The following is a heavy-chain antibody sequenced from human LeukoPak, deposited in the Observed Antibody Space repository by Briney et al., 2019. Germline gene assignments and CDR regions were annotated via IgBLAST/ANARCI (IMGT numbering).Heavy chain of an antibody. J-gene: IGHJ6*02. Sequence: GGSLRLSCAASGFTFSGYNMNWVRQAPGKGLEWVANIKQDGSEKYYVDSVKGRFTISRDNAKNSLYLQMNSLRAEDTAVYYCARERRPYCTNGVCYYYYYYGMDVWGQGTTVTVSS. V-gene: IGHV3-7*01. CDR2: IKQDGSEK. CDR3: ARERRPYCTNGVCYYYYYYGMDV. D-gene: IGHD2-8*01. CDR1: GFTFSGYN.